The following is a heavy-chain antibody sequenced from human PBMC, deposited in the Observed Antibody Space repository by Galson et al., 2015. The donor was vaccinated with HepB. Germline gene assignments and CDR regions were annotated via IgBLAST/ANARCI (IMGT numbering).Heavy chain of an antibody. CDR1: GYTFINYG. D-gene: IGHD3-3*01. V-gene: IGHV1-18*01. J-gene: IGHJ6*02. Sequence: SVKVSCKASGYTFINYGISWVRQAPGQGLEWMGWISANNGNRNYAEMFQGRVTMTTDTSTTTAYMELRSLRSDDTAVYYCAREGRLGVALHYYCGTDVGGQGPTVTGSS. CDR2: ISANNGNR. CDR3: AREGRLGVALHYYCGTDV.